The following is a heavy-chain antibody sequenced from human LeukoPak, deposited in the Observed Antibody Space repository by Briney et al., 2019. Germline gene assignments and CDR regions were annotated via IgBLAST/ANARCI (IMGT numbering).Heavy chain of an antibody. Sequence: ASVKVSCKASGYTFTSYGISWVRQAPGQGLEWMGWISAYNGNTNYARRLQGRVTMTTDTSTRTAYMELRSLRSDDSAVYYCARDRSGRYFRYWGQGTLVTVSS. CDR3: ARDRSGRYFRY. J-gene: IGHJ1*01. D-gene: IGHD1-26*01. CDR1: GYTFTSYG. CDR2: ISAYNGNT. V-gene: IGHV1-18*01.